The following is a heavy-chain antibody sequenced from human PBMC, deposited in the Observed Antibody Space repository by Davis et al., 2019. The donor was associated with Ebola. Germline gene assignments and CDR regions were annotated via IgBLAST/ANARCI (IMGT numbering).Heavy chain of an antibody. CDR1: GFTFSSYA. J-gene: IGHJ6*03. V-gene: IGHV3-30-3*01. Sequence: GESLKISCAASGFTFSSYAMHWVRQAPGKGLEWVAVISYDGSNKYYADSVKGRFTISRDNSKNTLYLQMNSLRAEDTAVYYCARESRITIFGGAMDVWGKGTTVTVSS. CDR3: ARESRITIFGGAMDV. CDR2: ISYDGSNK. D-gene: IGHD3-3*01.